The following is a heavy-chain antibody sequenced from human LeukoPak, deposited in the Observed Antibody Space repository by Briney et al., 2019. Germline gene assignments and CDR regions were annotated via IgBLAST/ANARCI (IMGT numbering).Heavy chain of an antibody. CDR3: ARGGITIFGVVLPPDY. J-gene: IGHJ4*02. CDR2: INWNGGST. Sequence: GGSLRLSCAASGFTFDDYGMSWVRQAPGKGLEWVSGINWNGGSTGYADSVKGRFTISRDNAKNSLYLQMNSLRAEDTALYYCARGGITIFGVVLPPDYWGQGTLVTVSS. D-gene: IGHD3-3*01. V-gene: IGHV3-20*04. CDR1: GFTFDDYG.